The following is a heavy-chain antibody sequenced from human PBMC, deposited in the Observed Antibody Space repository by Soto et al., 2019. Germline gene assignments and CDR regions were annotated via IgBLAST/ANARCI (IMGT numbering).Heavy chain of an antibody. V-gene: IGHV3-74*03. CDR2: ISFDGTAT. Sequence: EVQLVESGGGLVQPGGSLRLSCAASGFSFSSSWMHWVRQAPGKGLVWVSRISFDGTATTSAYAVKGRFIISRDNAKNTLFLQIHNLRADDTAMYYCVRDRRLRGHPFDIWGQGTLVSVSS. D-gene: IGHD2-21*02. CDR1: GFSFSSSW. J-gene: IGHJ3*02. CDR3: VRDRRLRGHPFDI.